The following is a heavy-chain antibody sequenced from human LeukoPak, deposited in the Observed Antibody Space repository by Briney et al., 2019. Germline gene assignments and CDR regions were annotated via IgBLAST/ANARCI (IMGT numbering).Heavy chain of an antibody. CDR2: INPNGNNR. J-gene: IGHJ5*02. V-gene: IGHV1-8*01. CDR3: ARGRAAPTGRWFDP. CDR1: GYTFTSYD. D-gene: IGHD6-13*01. Sequence: ASVKVSCKASGYTFTSYDINWVRQATGQGVEWMGWINPNGNNRGYAQRFQGGVTMTWDTSISTAYMELSSLRSEDTAIYYCARGRAAPTGRWFDPWGQGTLVTVSS.